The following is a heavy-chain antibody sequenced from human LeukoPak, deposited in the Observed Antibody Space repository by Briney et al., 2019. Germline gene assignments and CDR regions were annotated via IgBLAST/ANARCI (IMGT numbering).Heavy chain of an antibody. V-gene: IGHV3-30*02. J-gene: IGHJ4*02. CDR2: IRYDGSNK. CDR1: GFAFSNAW. CDR3: ARDPLLWFGELFDY. Sequence: GGSLRLSCAASGFAFSNAWMSWVRQAPGKGLEWVAFIRYDGSNKYYADSVKGRFTISRDNSKNTLYLQMNSLRAEDTAVYYCARDPLLWFGELFDYWGQGTLVTVSS. D-gene: IGHD3-10*01.